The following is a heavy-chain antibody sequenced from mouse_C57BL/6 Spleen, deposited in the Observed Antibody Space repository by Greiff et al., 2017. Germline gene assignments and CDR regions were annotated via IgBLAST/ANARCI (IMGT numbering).Heavy chain of an antibody. Sequence: VQLVESGPGLVQPSQSLSITCTVSGFSLTSYGVHWVRQSPGKGLEWLGVIWSGGSTDYTAAFISRLSISKDNSKSQVFFKMNSLQADDTAIYYCARFPIYDGYYDAMDYWGQGTSGTVSS. CDR1: GFSLTSYG. D-gene: IGHD2-3*01. CDR2: IWSGGST. CDR3: ARFPIYDGYYDAMDY. V-gene: IGHV2-2*01. J-gene: IGHJ4*01.